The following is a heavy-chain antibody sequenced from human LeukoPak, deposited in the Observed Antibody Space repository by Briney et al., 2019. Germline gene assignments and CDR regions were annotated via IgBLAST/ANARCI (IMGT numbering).Heavy chain of an antibody. CDR2: INPNSGGT. V-gene: IGHV1-2*02. J-gene: IGHJ4*02. Sequence: ASVTVSCKASGYTFSGSYMHWVRQAPGQGLEWMGWINPNSGGTNYAQKFQGRVTMTRDTSSFTAYMELSRLRSDDTAVYYCATRGDYCSTTSCYAFWSQGAPVTVYS. CDR1: GYTFSGSY. CDR3: ATRGDYCSTTSCYAF. D-gene: IGHD2-2*01.